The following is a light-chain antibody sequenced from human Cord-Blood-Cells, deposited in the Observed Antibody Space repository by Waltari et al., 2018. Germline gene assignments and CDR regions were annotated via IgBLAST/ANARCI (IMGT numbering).Light chain of an antibody. CDR3: QQSYSTPYN. J-gene: IGKJ2*01. CDR1: QSISSY. V-gene: IGKV1-39*01. CDR2: AAS. Sequence: DIQMTQSPSSLSASSGDSDTITCRSSQSISSYLNWYQQKPGKATKPLIYAASSLQSAVPSRFSGRGSGTDFTHNISSLKPGNFATYCCQQSYSTPYNFGQGTTLEI.